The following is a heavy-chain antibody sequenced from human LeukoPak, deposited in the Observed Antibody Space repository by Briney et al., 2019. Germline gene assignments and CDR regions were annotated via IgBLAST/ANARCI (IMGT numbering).Heavy chain of an antibody. Sequence: SETLSLTCTVSGGSISSHYWSWIRQPPGKGLEWIGYIYYSGSTNYNPSLKSRVTILVDTSKNQFSLKLSSVTAADTAVYYCARDGDSSSWYQFDYWGQGTLVTVSS. CDR3: ARDGDSSSWYQFDY. CDR2: IYYSGST. J-gene: IGHJ4*02. V-gene: IGHV4-59*11. CDR1: GGSISSHY. D-gene: IGHD6-13*01.